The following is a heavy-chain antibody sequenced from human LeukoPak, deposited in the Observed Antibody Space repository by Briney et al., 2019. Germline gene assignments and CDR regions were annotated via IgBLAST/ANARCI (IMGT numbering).Heavy chain of an antibody. CDR1: GGTFSSYA. CDR2: IIPIFGTA. D-gene: IGHD3-10*01. J-gene: IGHJ5*02. V-gene: IGHV1-69*13. CDR3: ARSLTSMVRGVTRYNWFDP. Sequence: ASVKVSCKASGGTFSSYAISWVRQAPGQGLEWMRGIIPIFGTANYAQKFQGRVTITADESTSTAYMELSSLRSEDTAVYYCARSLTSMVRGVTRYNWFDPWGQGTLVTVSS.